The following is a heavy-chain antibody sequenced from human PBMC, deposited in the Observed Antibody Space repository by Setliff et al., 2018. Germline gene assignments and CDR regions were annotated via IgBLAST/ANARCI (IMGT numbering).Heavy chain of an antibody. CDR1: DDSISSRHYY. CDR2: IYTSWTT. D-gene: IGHD2-15*01. V-gene: IGHV4-61*09. J-gene: IGHJ4*02. CDR3: ATSGFCSAGSCYSFDD. Sequence: SETLSLTCTVSDDSISSRHYYWSWIRQPAEKGLEWLGQIYTSWTTYSNPSLKSRVTMSVDASKNRFSLNLTSVTAADTAVYYCATSGFCSAGSCYSFDDWGQGALVTVSS.